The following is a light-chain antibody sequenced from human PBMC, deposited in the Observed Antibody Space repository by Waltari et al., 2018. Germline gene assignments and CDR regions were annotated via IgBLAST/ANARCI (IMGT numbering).Light chain of an antibody. CDR2: KAS. V-gene: IGKV1-5*03. J-gene: IGKJ1*01. CDR3: QQYNNYVAT. Sequence: DIQMTQSPSTLSASIGDRVTITCRASQSSTNWLAWYQQKPGKAPKLLIYKASTLESGVPSRFSGSGSGTEFTLTISSLQPDDFATYYCQQYNNYVATFGQGTKVEIK. CDR1: QSSTNW.